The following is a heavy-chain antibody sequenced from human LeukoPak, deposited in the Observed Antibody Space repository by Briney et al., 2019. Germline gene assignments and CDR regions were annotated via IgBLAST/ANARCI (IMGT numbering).Heavy chain of an antibody. Sequence: ASVKVSCKASGYTFTSYGISWVRQAPGQGLEWMGWISAYNGNTNYAQKLQGRVTMTTDTSTSTAYMELRSLRSDDTAVYYCARDRLAYGSGSYRGGYRGQGTLVTVSS. J-gene: IGHJ4*02. CDR3: ARDRLAYGSGSYRGGY. CDR1: GYTFTSYG. CDR2: ISAYNGNT. D-gene: IGHD3-10*01. V-gene: IGHV1-18*01.